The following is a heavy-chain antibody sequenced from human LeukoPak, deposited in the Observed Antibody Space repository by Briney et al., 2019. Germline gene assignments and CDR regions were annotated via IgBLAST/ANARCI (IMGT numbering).Heavy chain of an antibody. CDR2: INSDGSST. D-gene: IGHD6-6*01. CDR1: GFTFSSYW. V-gene: IGHV3-74*01. Sequence: GGSLRLSCAASGFTFSSYWMHWVRQAPGKGLVWVSRINSDGSSTSYADSVRGRYSISRDNAKNTLYLQMNSLRAEDTAVYYCARGLSGYASSLGYWGQGTLVTVSA. J-gene: IGHJ4*02. CDR3: ARGLSGYASSLGY.